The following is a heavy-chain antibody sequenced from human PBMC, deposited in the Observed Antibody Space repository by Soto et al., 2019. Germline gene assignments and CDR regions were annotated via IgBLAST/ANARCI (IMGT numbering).Heavy chain of an antibody. CDR1: GFSVSHNY. V-gene: IGHV3-66*01. D-gene: IGHD2-21*01. CDR2: IFSGGTT. Sequence: KLVESGGGLVQPGGSLRLSCAASGFSVSHNYVNWVRQAPGRGLEWVSVIFSGGTTHYADSVKGRFTISRDTSKNTVHLQMNGLRVDDTALYYCAGDSTDGDFVDAFDVWGQGTLVTVSS. CDR3: AGDSTDGDFVDAFDV. J-gene: IGHJ3*01.